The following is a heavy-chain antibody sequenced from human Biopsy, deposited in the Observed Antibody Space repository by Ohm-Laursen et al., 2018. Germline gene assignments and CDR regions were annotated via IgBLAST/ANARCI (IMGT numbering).Heavy chain of an antibody. J-gene: IGHJ4*02. CDR1: GGYFSGYY. D-gene: IGHD2/OR15-2a*01. CDR2: IYSGGNT. CDR3: ARGMRTTGWPYFDY. Sequence: SETLSLTCAVYGGYFSGYYWSWIRQPPGQGLQYIGFIYSGGNTNYNPSLRSRVTMSVDTSKNQFSLGLNSVTAADTAVYYCARGMRTTGWPYFDYWGQGILVTVSS. V-gene: IGHV4-59*01.